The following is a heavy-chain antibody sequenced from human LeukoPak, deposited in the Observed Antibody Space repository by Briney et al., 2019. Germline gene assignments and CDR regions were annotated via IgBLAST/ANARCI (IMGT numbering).Heavy chain of an antibody. D-gene: IGHD4-17*01. Sequence: SETLSFTCTVSGGSISSSSYYWGWIRQPPGKGLEWIGSIYYSGSTYYNPSLKSRVTISVDTSKNQFSLKLSSVTAADTAVYYRARLPTVTYYFDYWGQGTLVTVSS. J-gene: IGHJ4*02. CDR3: ARLPTVTYYFDY. CDR1: GGSISSSSYY. V-gene: IGHV4-39*01. CDR2: IYYSGST.